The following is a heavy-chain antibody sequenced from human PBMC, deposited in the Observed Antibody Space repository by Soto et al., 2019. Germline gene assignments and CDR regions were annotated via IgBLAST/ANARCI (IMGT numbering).Heavy chain of an antibody. Sequence: GGSLRLSCAASGFTFSSYWMSWVRQAPGKGLEWVANIKQDGSEKYYVDSVKGRFTISRDNAKNSLYLQMNSLRAEDTAVYYGARDGVSGYSGYGGLDWGQGTLVTVSS. J-gene: IGHJ4*02. V-gene: IGHV3-7*01. CDR2: IKQDGSEK. CDR3: ARDGVSGYSGYGGLD. CDR1: GFTFSSYW. D-gene: IGHD5-12*01.